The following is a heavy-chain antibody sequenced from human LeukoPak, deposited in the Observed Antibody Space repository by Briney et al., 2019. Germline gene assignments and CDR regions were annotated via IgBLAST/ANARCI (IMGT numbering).Heavy chain of an antibody. CDR1: GFTFSSYE. Sequence: GGSLRLSCAASGFTFSSYEMNWVRQAPGKGLEWVSYISSSGSTKYYADSVKGRFTISRDNAKSSLYLQMNSLRVEDTAVYYCARWGGSGTFWDGFDIWGQGTMVTVSS. V-gene: IGHV3-48*03. CDR3: ARWGGSGTFWDGFDI. CDR2: ISSSGSTK. J-gene: IGHJ3*02. D-gene: IGHD3-10*01.